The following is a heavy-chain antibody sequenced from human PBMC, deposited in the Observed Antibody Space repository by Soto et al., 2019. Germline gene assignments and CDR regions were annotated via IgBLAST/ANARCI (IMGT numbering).Heavy chain of an antibody. Sequence: PGESLKISCQGSGFSLTHYWIGWVRQVPGKGLEWMGVIYPSDSATRYNPSFQGQVAMSADPSISTAYLQWSSLKIDDTAVYYCAREVVETSSLWLDPWGQGTLVTVSS. V-gene: IGHV5-51*01. CDR1: GFSLTHYW. D-gene: IGHD6-6*01. CDR3: AREVVETSSLWLDP. CDR2: IYPSDSAT. J-gene: IGHJ5*02.